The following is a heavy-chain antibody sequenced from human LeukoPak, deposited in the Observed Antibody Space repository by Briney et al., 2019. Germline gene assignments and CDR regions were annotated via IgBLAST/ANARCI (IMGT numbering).Heavy chain of an antibody. Sequence: SETLSLTCTVSGGSVSSGTDYWNWIRQPPGKGLEWIGYIYHSGGTNYNPSLKSRVTILVDTSKNQFSLKLSSVTAADTAVYYCAREEGSGSLGFWGQGTLVTVSS. V-gene: IGHV4-61*01. CDR3: AREEGSGSLGF. CDR2: IYHSGGT. CDR1: GGSVSSGTDY. D-gene: IGHD3-10*01. J-gene: IGHJ4*02.